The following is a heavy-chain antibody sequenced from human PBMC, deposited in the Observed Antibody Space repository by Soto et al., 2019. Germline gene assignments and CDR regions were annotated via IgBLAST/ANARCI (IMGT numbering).Heavy chain of an antibody. CDR2: ISYSGST. J-gene: IGHJ4*02. Sequence: PSETLSLTCTVSGGSISSGGYYWSWIRQHPGKGLEWIGYISYSGSTYYNPSLESRVTISVDTSKNQFSLKLSSATAADTAVYYCARDALSRDSIWGQGTLVTVSS. V-gene: IGHV4-31*03. D-gene: IGHD3-22*01. CDR3: ARDALSRDSI. CDR1: GGSISSGGYY.